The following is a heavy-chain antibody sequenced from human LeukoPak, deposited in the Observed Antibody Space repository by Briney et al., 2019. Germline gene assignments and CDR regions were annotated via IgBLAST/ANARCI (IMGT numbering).Heavy chain of an antibody. D-gene: IGHD6-19*01. CDR3: AKVKQWQQKRKRLNAFDI. V-gene: IGHV3-30*18. Sequence: GRSLRLSCAASGFTFSSYGMHWVRQAPGKGLEWVAVISYDGSNKYYVDSVKGRFTISRDNSKNTLYLQMNSLRAEDTAVYYCAKVKQWQQKRKRLNAFDIWGQGTMVTVSS. CDR2: ISYDGSNK. CDR1: GFTFSSYG. J-gene: IGHJ3*02.